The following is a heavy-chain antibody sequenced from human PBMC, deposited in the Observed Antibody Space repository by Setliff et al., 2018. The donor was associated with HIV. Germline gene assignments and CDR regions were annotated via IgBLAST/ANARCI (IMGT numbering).Heavy chain of an antibody. Sequence: PGESLTISCKDYGHSFPNDWIGWVRQMPGKGLEWVAIIFPGDSETRYSPSFEGRVTISADRSINTDYLQWSSLRASDTAVYYCTRHPRRPGIAGYFYFVDVWGTGTTVTVSS. D-gene: IGHD3-9*01. V-gene: IGHV5-51*01. CDR2: IFPGDSET. CDR3: TRHPRRPGIAGYFYFVDV. CDR1: GHSFPNDW. J-gene: IGHJ6*03.